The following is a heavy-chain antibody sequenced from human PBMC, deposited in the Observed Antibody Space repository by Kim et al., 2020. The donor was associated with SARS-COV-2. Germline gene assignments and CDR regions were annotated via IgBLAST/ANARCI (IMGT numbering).Heavy chain of an antibody. CDR2: IYYSGST. D-gene: IGHD3-3*01. CDR3: ARGVLITIFGVVREFDY. CDR1: GGSISSYY. Sequence: SETLSLTCTVSGGSISSYYWSWIRQPPGKGLEWIGYIYYSGSTNYNPSLKSRVTISVDTSKNQFSLKLSSVTAADTDVYYCARGVLITIFGVVREFDYWGQGTPVTVSS. J-gene: IGHJ4*02. V-gene: IGHV4-59*01.